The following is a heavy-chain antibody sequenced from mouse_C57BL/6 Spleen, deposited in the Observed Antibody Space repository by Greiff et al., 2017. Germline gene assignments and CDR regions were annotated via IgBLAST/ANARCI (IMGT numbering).Heavy chain of an antibody. CDR3: ARGYGTGTSFAY. V-gene: IGHV1-69*01. CDR1: GYTFTSYW. J-gene: IGHJ3*01. Sequence: VQLQQPGAELVMPGASVKLSCKASGYTFTSYWMHWVKQRPGQGLEWIGEIDPSDSYTNYNQKFKGKSTLTVDRSSSTAYMQLSSLTSEDSAVYYGARGYGTGTSFAYWGQGTLVTVSA. CDR2: IDPSDSYT. D-gene: IGHD4-1*01.